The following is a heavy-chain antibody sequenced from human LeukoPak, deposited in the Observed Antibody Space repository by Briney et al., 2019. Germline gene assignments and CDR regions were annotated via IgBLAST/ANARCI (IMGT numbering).Heavy chain of an antibody. CDR3: ARGRTAYYYDSSGPKRVFYFDY. D-gene: IGHD3-22*01. CDR2: IYYSGST. V-gene: IGHV4-39*01. Sequence: PSETLSLTCTVSGGSISSSSYYWGWICQPPGKGLEWIGSIYYSGSTYYNPSLKSRVTISVDTSKNQFSLKLSSVTAADTAVYYCARGRTAYYYDSSGPKRVFYFDYWGQGTLVTVSS. J-gene: IGHJ4*02. CDR1: GGSISSSSYY.